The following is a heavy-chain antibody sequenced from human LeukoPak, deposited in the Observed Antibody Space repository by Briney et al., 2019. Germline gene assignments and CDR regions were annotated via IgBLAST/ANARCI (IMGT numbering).Heavy chain of an antibody. CDR1: GFTFSDYW. D-gene: IGHD4-11*01. CDR3: ARDSTVTTAFDP. J-gene: IGHJ5*02. Sequence: PGGSLRLSCAASGFTFSDYWIHWVRQAPGKGLVWVSRINREGSDTIYADSVKGRFTISRDNAKNTLYLQMNSLRAEDTAVYYCARDSTVTTAFDPWGQGTLVTVSS. V-gene: IGHV3-74*01. CDR2: INREGSDT.